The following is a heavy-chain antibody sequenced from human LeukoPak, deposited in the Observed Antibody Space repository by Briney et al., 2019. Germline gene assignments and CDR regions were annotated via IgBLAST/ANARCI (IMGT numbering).Heavy chain of an antibody. D-gene: IGHD3-3*01. V-gene: IGHV3-30*02. CDR3: AKDQDDFWSGYSQSPLDY. CDR1: GFTFSSYG. CDR2: IRYDGSNK. Sequence: GGSLRLSCAASGFTFSSYGMHWVRQAPGKGLEWVAFIRYDGSNKYYADSVKGRFTISRDNSKNTLYLQMNSLRAEDTAVYYCAKDQDDFWSGYSQSPLDYWGQGTLVTVSS. J-gene: IGHJ4*02.